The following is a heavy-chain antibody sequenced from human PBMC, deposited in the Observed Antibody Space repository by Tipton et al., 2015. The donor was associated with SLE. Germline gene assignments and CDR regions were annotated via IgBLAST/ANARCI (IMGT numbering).Heavy chain of an antibody. Sequence: LRLSCTVSGGSISSSSYYWGWIRQPPGKGLEWIGSIYYSGSTYYNPSLKSRVTISVGTSKNQFSLKLSSVTAADTAVYYCARHDQGYSSSWYYFDYWGQGTLVTVSS. CDR3: ARHDQGYSSSWYYFDY. CDR2: IYYSGST. J-gene: IGHJ4*02. V-gene: IGHV4-39*07. CDR1: GGSISSSSYY. D-gene: IGHD6-13*01.